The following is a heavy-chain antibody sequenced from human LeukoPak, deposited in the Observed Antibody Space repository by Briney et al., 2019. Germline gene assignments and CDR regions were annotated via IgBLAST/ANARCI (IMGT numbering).Heavy chain of an antibody. D-gene: IGHD6-13*01. CDR1: GFTFSSYW. J-gene: IGHJ4*02. CDR2: LNEDGSYI. CDR3: ARDQKAAAGIVDY. V-gene: IGHV3-74*01. Sequence: GGSLRLSCAASGFTFSSYWMHWVRQRPGKGLVWVSRLNEDGSYIDYADSVKGRFTISRDNAKNSLYLQMNSLRAEDTAVYYCARDQKAAAGIVDYWGQGTLVTVSS.